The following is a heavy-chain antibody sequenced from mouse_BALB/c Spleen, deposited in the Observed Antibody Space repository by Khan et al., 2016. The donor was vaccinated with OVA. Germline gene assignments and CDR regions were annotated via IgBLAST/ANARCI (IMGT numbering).Heavy chain of an antibody. CDR3: ARAYYRYDGYYAMDY. CDR2: IWAGGGT. J-gene: IGHJ4*01. CDR1: GFSLSRYN. V-gene: IGHV2-6-4*01. D-gene: IGHD2-14*01. Sequence: VQLKESGPGLVAPSQSLSITCTVSGFSLSRYNIHWVRQPPGKGLEWLGMIWAGGGTDYNSTLKSRLNISKDNSKSQVFLKMNSLQTDDTARYYGARAYYRYDGYYAMDYWGQGTSVTVSS.